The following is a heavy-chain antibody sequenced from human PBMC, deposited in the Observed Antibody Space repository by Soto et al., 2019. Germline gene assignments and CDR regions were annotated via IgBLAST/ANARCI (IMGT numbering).Heavy chain of an antibody. Sequence: ASVKVSCKASGYTFSNFAMHWVRQAPGQRLKWMGWINAGNWNTKYSLKFQGRVTITRDTSASTAYMELSSLRSEDTAVYYCARGYCSGGSCYSAHFDYWGQGTLVTVSS. J-gene: IGHJ4*02. CDR3: ARGYCSGGSCYSAHFDY. V-gene: IGHV1-3*01. D-gene: IGHD2-15*01. CDR1: GYTFSNFA. CDR2: INAGNWNT.